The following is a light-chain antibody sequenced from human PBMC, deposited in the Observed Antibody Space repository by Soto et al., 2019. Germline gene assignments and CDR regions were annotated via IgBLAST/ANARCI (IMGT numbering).Light chain of an antibody. V-gene: IGLV4-69*01. J-gene: IGLJ3*02. CDR1: SGYSTYA. CDR3: QSLGTGIQV. Sequence: QSVLTQSPSASASLGASVKLTCTLSSGYSTYAIAWHQQQSEKGPRFLMKINYDGTHSKGDGFFDRFSGSSSGAERHLTISSLQSEDEADYYCQSLGTGIQVFGGGTKLPS. CDR2: INYDGTH.